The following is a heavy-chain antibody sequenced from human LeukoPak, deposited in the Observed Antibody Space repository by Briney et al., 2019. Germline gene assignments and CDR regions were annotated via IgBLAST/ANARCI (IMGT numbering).Heavy chain of an antibody. CDR1: GFTFDDYA. Sequence: NPGGSLRLSCAASGFTFDDYAMHWVRQAPVKELEWVSSISSSSSYIYYADSVKGRFTISRDNAKNTLYLQMNSLRAEDTAVYYCAEGEPETTRITIFGVVPPPYNWFDPWGQGTLVTVSS. V-gene: IGHV3-21*04. D-gene: IGHD3-3*01. CDR3: AEGEPETTRITIFGVVPPPYNWFDP. CDR2: ISSSSSYI. J-gene: IGHJ5*02.